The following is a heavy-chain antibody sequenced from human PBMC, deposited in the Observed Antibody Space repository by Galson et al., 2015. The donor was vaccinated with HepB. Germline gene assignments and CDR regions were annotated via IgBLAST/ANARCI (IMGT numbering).Heavy chain of an antibody. V-gene: IGHV3-66*02. Sequence: SLRLSCEASGFTVSSNYMHWVRQAPGKGLEWVSVIHSGGRTYYADSVKGQFTISRDNSKNTLYLQMSSLRTEDTAVYYCSREPAGVSGSYYMDYWGQGTLVIVSS. CDR1: GFTVSSNY. CDR2: IHSGGRT. CDR3: SREPAGVSGSYYMDY. D-gene: IGHD3-10*01. J-gene: IGHJ4*02.